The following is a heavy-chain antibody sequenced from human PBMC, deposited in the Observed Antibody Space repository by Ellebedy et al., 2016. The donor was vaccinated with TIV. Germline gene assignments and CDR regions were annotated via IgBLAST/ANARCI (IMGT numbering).Heavy chain of an antibody. CDR3: ARVGVTYYDILTGYLPDY. J-gene: IGHJ4*02. Sequence: PGGSLRLSCAASGFTFSSYEMNRVRQAPGKGLEWVSYISSSGSTIYYADSVKGRFTISRDNAKNSLYLQMNSLRAEDTAVYYCARVGVTYYDILTGYLPDYWGQGTLVTVSS. V-gene: IGHV3-48*03. CDR1: GFTFSSYE. D-gene: IGHD3-9*01. CDR2: ISSSGSTI.